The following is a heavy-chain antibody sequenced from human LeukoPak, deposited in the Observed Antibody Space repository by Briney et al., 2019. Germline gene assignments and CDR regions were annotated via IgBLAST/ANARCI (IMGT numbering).Heavy chain of an antibody. Sequence: PGRSLRLSCAASGFTFDDYAMHWVRQAPGKGLEWVSGISWNSGSIGYADSVKGRFTISRDNAKNSLYLQMTSLRAEDIALYYCAKGGTSYGYSVWFDPWGQGTLVTVSS. D-gene: IGHD5-18*01. CDR3: AKGGTSYGYSVWFDP. V-gene: IGHV3-9*03. CDR2: ISWNSGSI. J-gene: IGHJ5*02. CDR1: GFTFDDYA.